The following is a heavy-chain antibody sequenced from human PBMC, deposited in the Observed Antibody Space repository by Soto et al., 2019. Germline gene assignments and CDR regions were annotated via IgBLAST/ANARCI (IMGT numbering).Heavy chain of an antibody. V-gene: IGHV4-31*03. Sequence: QVQLQESGPGLVKPSQTLSLTCTVSGGSISSGGYYWSWIRQHPGKGLEWIGYIYYSGSTYYNPSLMRRVTISVDTSKNHLSLKLSSLTAADTDVYYCGRDSVAGMDYWGQGTLVTVSS. J-gene: IGHJ4*02. D-gene: IGHD6-19*01. CDR1: GGSISSGGYY. CDR3: GRDSVAGMDY. CDR2: IYYSGST.